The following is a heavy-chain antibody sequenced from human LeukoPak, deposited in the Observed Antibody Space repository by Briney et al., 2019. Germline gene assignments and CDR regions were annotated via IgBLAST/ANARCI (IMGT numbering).Heavy chain of an antibody. V-gene: IGHV5-10-1*01. D-gene: IGHD1-26*01. Sequence: GSLQISFKGSGYRFTSYWISWVRPMPGKGLEWMGRIDPSDSYTNYSPSFQGHVTISADKSISTAYLQWSSLKASDTAMYYCARQGGSQDYWGQGTLVTVSS. J-gene: IGHJ4*02. CDR2: IDPSDSYT. CDR1: GYRFTSYW. CDR3: ARQGGSQDY.